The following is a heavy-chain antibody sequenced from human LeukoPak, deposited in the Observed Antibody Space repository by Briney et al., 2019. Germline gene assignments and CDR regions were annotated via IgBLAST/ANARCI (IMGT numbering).Heavy chain of an antibody. J-gene: IGHJ4*02. CDR1: GFSFSSYN. CDR3: ARGGMAVTRDLDY. V-gene: IGHV3-21*01. D-gene: IGHD2-8*01. Sequence: GGSLRLSCAASGFSFSSYNMAWVRLAAGKGLEWVSVISSNSGTIFYADSVKGRFTISRDNAKNLLYLQMNSLRAEDTALYYCARGGMAVTRDLDYWGQGTLVTISS. CDR2: ISSNSGTI.